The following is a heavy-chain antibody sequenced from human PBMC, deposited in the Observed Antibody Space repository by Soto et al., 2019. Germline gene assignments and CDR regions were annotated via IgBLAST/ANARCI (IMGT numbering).Heavy chain of an antibody. CDR3: ARGGIWFYDGEDV. CDR1: GYTFTGYY. Sequence: ASVKVSCKTSGYTFTGYYLHWVRQAPGQGLERMGWIKPNSGDTDYAQHFQGRVTMTRDTSIKTAYMELNNLRSDDTAIYYCARGGIWFYDGEDVWGQGTTVTVSS. CDR2: IKPNSGDT. V-gene: IGHV1-2*02. D-gene: IGHD3-3*01. J-gene: IGHJ6*02.